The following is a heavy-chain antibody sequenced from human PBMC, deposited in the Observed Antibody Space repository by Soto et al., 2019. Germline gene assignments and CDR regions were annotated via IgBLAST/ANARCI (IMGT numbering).Heavy chain of an antibody. J-gene: IGHJ4*02. Sequence: EVQLLESGGGLVQPGGSLRLSCAASGFTFSSYAMNWVRQAPGKGLEWDSSISGSGGSTYYADSVKGRFTISRDNSKNTLYLQMNSLRAEDTAVYYCAKGAFYYDSSVYYGDWGQGTLVTVSS. V-gene: IGHV3-23*01. CDR1: GFTFSSYA. CDR3: AKGAFYYDSSVYYGD. CDR2: ISGSGGST. D-gene: IGHD3-22*01.